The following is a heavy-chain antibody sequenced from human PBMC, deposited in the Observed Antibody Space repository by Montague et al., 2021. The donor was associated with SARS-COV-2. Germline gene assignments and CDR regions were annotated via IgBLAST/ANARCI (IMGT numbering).Heavy chain of an antibody. CDR2: TYHTGSA. J-gene: IGHJ4*02. D-gene: IGHD3-9*01. Sequence: TLSLTCTVSGGSISDGNYYWSWVRQPPGKGLEWIGYTYHTGSAYYNPSLKSRVTISVDTSRDQLSLTLRSVTAADTAVYYCTSWVEEISTGYYYFDCWGQGTLVTVSS. V-gene: IGHV4-30-4*08. CDR1: GGSISDGNYY. CDR3: TSWVEEISTGYYYFDC.